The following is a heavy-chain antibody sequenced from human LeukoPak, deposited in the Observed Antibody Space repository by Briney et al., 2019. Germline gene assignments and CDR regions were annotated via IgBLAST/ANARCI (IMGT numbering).Heavy chain of an antibody. CDR2: ISSSSSTI. V-gene: IGHV3-48*01. Sequence: GGSLRLSCAASGFTFNTYSMNWVRQAPGKGLEWVSYISSSSSTIKYADSVKGRFTISRDNAKNSLFLQMNSLRAEDTAVYYCARVYTSSWYDYWGQGTLVTASS. CDR3: ARVYTSSWYDY. J-gene: IGHJ4*02. D-gene: IGHD6-13*01. CDR1: GFTFNTYS.